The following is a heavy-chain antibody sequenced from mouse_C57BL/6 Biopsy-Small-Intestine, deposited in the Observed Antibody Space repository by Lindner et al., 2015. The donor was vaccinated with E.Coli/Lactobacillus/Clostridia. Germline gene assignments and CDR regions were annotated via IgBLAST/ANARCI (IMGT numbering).Heavy chain of an antibody. CDR1: GYTFTNYW. CDR2: IYPGGGYT. CDR3: ARDSYYSYDVVMDY. V-gene: IGHV1-63*02. Sequence: VQLQESGAELVRPGASVKMSCKAAGYTFTNYWIGWVKQRPGHGLEWIGDIYPGGGYTNYNEKFKGKATLTADTSSSTAYMQLSSLTSEDSAIYYCARDSYYSYDVVMDYWGQGTSVTVSS. J-gene: IGHJ4*01. D-gene: IGHD2-12*01.